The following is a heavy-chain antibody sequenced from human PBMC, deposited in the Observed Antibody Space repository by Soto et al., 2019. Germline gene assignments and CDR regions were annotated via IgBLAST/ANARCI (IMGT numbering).Heavy chain of an antibody. CDR3: ERQGFGPLHGLVDV. V-gene: IGHV4-30-4*01. CDR2: IYYSGSS. J-gene: IGHJ6*02. Sequence: SETLSLTCTVSGGSVSSGDYHWSWIRQPPGKGLEWIGYIYYSGSSYYNPSLMSRVAISLDTSKSQFSLKVTSVTATDTAVYYCERQGFGPLHGLVDVWGQGTTVTVSS. CDR1: GGSVSSGDYH. D-gene: IGHD3-10*01.